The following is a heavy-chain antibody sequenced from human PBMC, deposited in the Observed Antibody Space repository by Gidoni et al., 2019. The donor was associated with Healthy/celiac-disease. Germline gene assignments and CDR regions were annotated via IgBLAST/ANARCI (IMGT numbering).Heavy chain of an antibody. CDR2: ISSSSSYI. J-gene: IGHJ6*02. D-gene: IGHD6-25*01. Sequence: EVQLVESGGGLVKPGGSLRLSCAAPGFTFSRYSMNWVRQAPGKGLEWVSSISSSSSYIYYADSVKGRFTISRDNAKNSLYLQMNSLRAEDTAVYYCARDHLLGRAAVNHGMDVWGQGTTVTVSS. V-gene: IGHV3-21*01. CDR3: ARDHLLGRAAVNHGMDV. CDR1: GFTFSRYS.